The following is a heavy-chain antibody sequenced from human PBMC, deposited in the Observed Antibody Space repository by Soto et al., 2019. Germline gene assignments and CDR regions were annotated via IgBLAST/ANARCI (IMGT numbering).Heavy chain of an antibody. V-gene: IGHV1-8*01. D-gene: IGHD5-18*01. Sequence: CNASGFTFTSFDIAWVRQATGQALDWMGWMNHNSGNTGYAQKFQGRVTMTRNTSISTAYMELNSLRSEDTVVYYGARGQGAVRIQLASRKRVYNWFDPWGQGTLVTVSS. CDR3: ARGQGAVRIQLASRKRVYNWFDP. CDR1: GFTFTSFD. CDR2: MNHNSGNT. J-gene: IGHJ5*02.